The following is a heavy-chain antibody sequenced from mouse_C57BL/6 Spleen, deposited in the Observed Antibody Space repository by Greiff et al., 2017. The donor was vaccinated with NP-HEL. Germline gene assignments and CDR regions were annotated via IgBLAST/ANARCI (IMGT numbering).Heavy chain of an antibody. Sequence: DVKLVESGGGLVKPGGSLKLSCAASGFTFSSYAMSWVRQTPEKRLEWVATISDGGSYTYYPDNVKGRFTISRDNAKNNLYLQMSHLKSEDTAMYYCARDLVTTVVAYFDYWGQGTTLTVSS. CDR1: GFTFSSYA. V-gene: IGHV5-4*01. D-gene: IGHD1-1*01. J-gene: IGHJ2*01. CDR3: ARDLVTTVVAYFDY. CDR2: ISDGGSYT.